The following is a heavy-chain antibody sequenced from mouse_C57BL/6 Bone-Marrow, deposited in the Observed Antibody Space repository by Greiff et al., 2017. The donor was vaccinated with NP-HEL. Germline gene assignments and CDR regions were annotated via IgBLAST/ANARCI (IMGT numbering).Heavy chain of an antibody. D-gene: IGHD1-1*01. CDR2: IWSGGST. Sequence: QVQLQQSGPGLVQPSQSLSITCTVSGFSLTSYGVHWVRQSPGKGLEWLGVIWSGGSTDYNAAFISRLSISKDNSKSQVFFKMNSLQADDTAIYYCARKGATVVATDYAMDYWGQGTSVTVSS. CDR3: ARKGATVVATDYAMDY. V-gene: IGHV2-2*01. J-gene: IGHJ4*01. CDR1: GFSLTSYG.